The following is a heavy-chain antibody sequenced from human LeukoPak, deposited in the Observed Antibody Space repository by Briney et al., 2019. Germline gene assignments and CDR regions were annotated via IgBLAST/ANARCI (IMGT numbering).Heavy chain of an antibody. CDR1: GDSFTFYW. V-gene: IGHV5-51*01. Sequence: GESLKISCKGSGDSFTFYWIGWVRQMPGKGLEWMGIIYPGDSDTRYGPSFQGQVTISVDRSTNTAYLQWSSLKASDTAIYYCGRGGGAATGTFDYWGQGTLVTVSS. CDR2: IYPGDSDT. J-gene: IGHJ4*02. CDR3: GRGGGAATGTFDY. D-gene: IGHD6-13*01.